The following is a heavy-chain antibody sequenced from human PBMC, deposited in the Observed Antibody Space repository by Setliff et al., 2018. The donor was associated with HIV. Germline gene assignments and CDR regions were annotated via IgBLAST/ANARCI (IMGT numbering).Heavy chain of an antibody. D-gene: IGHD1-26*01. CDR1: GGSISSYY. Sequence: SETLSLTCTVSGGSISSYYWNWIRQPPGRGLEWIGYIYYSGSTNYKPSLKSRVTISVDMSKNQFPLRLSSVTAADTAVYYCARRWGEAFDYWGQGTLVTVSS. V-gene: IGHV4-59*08. CDR3: ARRWGEAFDY. J-gene: IGHJ4*02. CDR2: IYYSGST.